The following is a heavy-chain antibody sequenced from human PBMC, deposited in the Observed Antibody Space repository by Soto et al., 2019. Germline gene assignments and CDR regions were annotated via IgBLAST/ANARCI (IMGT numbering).Heavy chain of an antibody. CDR2: IYYSGST. CDR1: GGSIGSYY. D-gene: IGHD3-16*01. Sequence: SETLSLTCTVSGGSIGSYYWSWIRQPPGKGLEWIGYIYYSGSTNYNPSLKSRVTISVDTSKNQFSLKLSSVTAADTAVYYCAAWGYRFDGFDYWGQGTLVTVSS. CDR3: AAWGYRFDGFDY. J-gene: IGHJ4*02. V-gene: IGHV4-59*01.